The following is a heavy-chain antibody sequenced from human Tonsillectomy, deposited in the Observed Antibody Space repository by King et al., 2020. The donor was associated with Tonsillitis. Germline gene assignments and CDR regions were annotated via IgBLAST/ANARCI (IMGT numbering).Heavy chain of an antibody. CDR1: GGSISSGGYS. Sequence: LPLQESGSGLVKPSQTLSLTCAVSGGSISSGGYSWSWIRQPPGKGLEWIGYIYHSGSTYYNPSLKSRVTISVDRSKNQFSLKLSSVTAADTAVYYCARGIAVVPAANYYFDYWGQGTLVTVSS. D-gene: IGHD2-2*01. CDR3: ARGIAVVPAANYYFDY. V-gene: IGHV4-30-2*01. CDR2: IYHSGST. J-gene: IGHJ4*02.